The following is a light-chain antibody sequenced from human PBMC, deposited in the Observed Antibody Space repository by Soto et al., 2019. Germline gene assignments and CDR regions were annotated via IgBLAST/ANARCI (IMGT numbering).Light chain of an antibody. Sequence: EIVLTQSPATLSLSPGERATLSCRASQSVSSYLAWYQQKPGQAPGLLIYDASNRATGIPARFSGSGSGTDFPLTISSLEPEDFAVYYCQQRSNWPPITFGPGTKVDIK. CDR1: QSVSSY. J-gene: IGKJ3*01. V-gene: IGKV3-11*01. CDR2: DAS. CDR3: QQRSNWPPIT.